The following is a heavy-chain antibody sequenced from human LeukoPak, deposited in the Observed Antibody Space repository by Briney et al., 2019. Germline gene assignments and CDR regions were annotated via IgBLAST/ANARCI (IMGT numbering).Heavy chain of an antibody. J-gene: IGHJ6*04. Sequence: PGRSLRLSCAASGFTFSSYGMHWVRQAPGKGLEWVAVIWYDGSNKYYADSVEGRFTISRDNSKNTLYLQMNSLRAEDTAVYYCARDRAPFGESPYGMDVWGKGTTVTVSS. D-gene: IGHD3-10*01. CDR2: IWYDGSNK. CDR1: GFTFSSYG. CDR3: ARDRAPFGESPYGMDV. V-gene: IGHV3-33*01.